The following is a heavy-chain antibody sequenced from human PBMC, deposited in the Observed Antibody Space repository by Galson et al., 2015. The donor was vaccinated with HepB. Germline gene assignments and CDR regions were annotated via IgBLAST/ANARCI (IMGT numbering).Heavy chain of an antibody. CDR2: IKQDGSEK. Sequence: SLRLSCAASGFTFSSYWMSWVRQAPGKGLEWVADIKQDGSEKYYVDSVKGRFTISRDNAKNSLYLQMNSLRAEDTAVYYCARVGYSGSYPWDYWGQGTLVTVSS. V-gene: IGHV3-7*03. J-gene: IGHJ4*02. D-gene: IGHD1-26*01. CDR3: ARVGYSGSYPWDY. CDR1: GFTFSSYW.